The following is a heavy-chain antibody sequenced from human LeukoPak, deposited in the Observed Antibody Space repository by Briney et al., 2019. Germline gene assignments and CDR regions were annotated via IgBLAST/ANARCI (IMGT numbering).Heavy chain of an antibody. V-gene: IGHV3-7*03. CDR3: ASGGHLDY. CDR2: INEDGSKK. CDR1: GLAFSRFW. Sequence: GWSLRLSCAASGLAFSRFWMSWVRQAPGKGMEWVANINEDGSKKSYVDSVRGRFTISRDNAKDSLYLQMNSLRAEDTAVYYCASGGHLDYWGQGTPVTVSS. D-gene: IGHD3-16*01. J-gene: IGHJ4*02.